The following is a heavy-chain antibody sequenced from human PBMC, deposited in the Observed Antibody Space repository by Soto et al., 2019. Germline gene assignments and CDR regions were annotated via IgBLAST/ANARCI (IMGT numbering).Heavy chain of an antibody. CDR3: ARYFPVVTSWFDP. Sequence: ASVKVSCKASGGTFSSYAISWVRQAPGQGLEWMGGIIPIFGTANYAQKFQGRVTITGDESTSTAYMELSSLRSEDTAVYYCARYFPVVTSWFDPWGQGTLVTVSS. CDR2: IIPIFGTA. CDR1: GGTFSSYA. D-gene: IGHD2-15*01. V-gene: IGHV1-69*13. J-gene: IGHJ5*02.